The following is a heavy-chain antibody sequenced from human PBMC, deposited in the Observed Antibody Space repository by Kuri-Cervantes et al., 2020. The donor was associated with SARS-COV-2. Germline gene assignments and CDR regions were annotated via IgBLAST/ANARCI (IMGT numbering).Heavy chain of an antibody. CDR1: GFTFSNAW. Sequence: GGSLRLSCAASGFTFSNAWMSWVRQAPGKGLEWVSSISSSSTIYYADSVKGRFTISRDNAKNSLYLQMNSLRAEDTAVYYCVKGRLWFGDRTFDYWGQGTRVT. CDR3: VKGRLWFGDRTFDY. CDR2: ISSSSTI. D-gene: IGHD3-10*01. V-gene: IGHV3-69-1*01. J-gene: IGHJ4*02.